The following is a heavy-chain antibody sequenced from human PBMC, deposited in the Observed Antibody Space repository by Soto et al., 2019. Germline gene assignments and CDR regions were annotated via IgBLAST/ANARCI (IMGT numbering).Heavy chain of an antibody. V-gene: IGHV4-59*01. CDR3: ARVLTILGVVGGRYNWFDP. Sequence: SETLSLTCTVSGGSISSYYWSWIRQPPGKGLEWIGYIYYSGSTNYNPSLKSRVTISVDTSKNQFSLKLSSVTAADTAVYYCARVLTILGVVGGRYNWFDPWGQGTLVTVSS. D-gene: IGHD3-3*01. CDR2: IYYSGST. J-gene: IGHJ5*02. CDR1: GGSISSYY.